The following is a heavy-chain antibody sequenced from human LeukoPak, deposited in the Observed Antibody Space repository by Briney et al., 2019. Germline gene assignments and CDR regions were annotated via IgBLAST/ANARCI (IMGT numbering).Heavy chain of an antibody. CDR2: INHSGYT. Sequence: SETLSLTCAVYGESSLSSYYWSWIRQTPGGALEWIGEINHSGYTNYNPSLKSRVTLSIDTSKNQFSLRLNSVTAADTAVYYCSRQVFGNDYWGQGTLVTVSS. CDR1: GESSLSSYY. D-gene: IGHD3-16*01. V-gene: IGHV4-34*01. CDR3: SRQVFGNDY. J-gene: IGHJ4*02.